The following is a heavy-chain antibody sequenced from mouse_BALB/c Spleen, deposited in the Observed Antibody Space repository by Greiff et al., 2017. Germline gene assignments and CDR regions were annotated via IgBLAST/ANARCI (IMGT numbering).Heavy chain of an antibody. J-gene: IGHJ4*01. CDR2: LYPGDGDT. CDR3: ARDDGYYYAMDD. CDR1: GYAFSSYW. V-gene: IGHV1-80*01. Sequence: QVQLQQSGAELVRPGSSVKISCKASGYAFSSYWMNWVKQRPGQGLEWIGQLYPGDGDTNYNGKFKGKATLTADKSSSTAYMQLSSLTSEDSAVYFCARDDGYYYAMDDWGQGTSVTVSS. D-gene: IGHD2-3*01.